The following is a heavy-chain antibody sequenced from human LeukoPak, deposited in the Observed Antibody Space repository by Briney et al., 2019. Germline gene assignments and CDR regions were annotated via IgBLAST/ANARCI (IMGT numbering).Heavy chain of an antibody. V-gene: IGHV3-21*01. CDR1: GFTFSSYA. Sequence: GGSLRLSCAASGFTFSSYAMSWVRQAPGKGLEWVASFTSVGSYIYYADSVKGRFTISRDNAKKSLYLQMNSLRAEDTAVYYCARDSITIFGVVTEGYWGQGTLVTVSS. D-gene: IGHD3-3*01. CDR3: ARDSITIFGVVTEGY. J-gene: IGHJ4*02. CDR2: FTSVGSYI.